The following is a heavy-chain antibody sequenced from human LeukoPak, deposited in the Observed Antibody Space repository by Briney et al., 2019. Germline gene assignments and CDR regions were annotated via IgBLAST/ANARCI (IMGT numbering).Heavy chain of an antibody. CDR3: AKGVPSCSTTSCYADY. CDR1: GFTFSSHA. Sequence: GGSLRLSCAASGFTFSSHAMSWVRQAQGKGLEWVSAISGSGGSTYYADSVKGRLTISRDNSKNTLYLQMNSLRAEDTAVYYCAKGVPSCSTTSCYADYWGQGTLVTVSS. J-gene: IGHJ4*02. D-gene: IGHD2-2*01. CDR2: ISGSGGST. V-gene: IGHV3-23*01.